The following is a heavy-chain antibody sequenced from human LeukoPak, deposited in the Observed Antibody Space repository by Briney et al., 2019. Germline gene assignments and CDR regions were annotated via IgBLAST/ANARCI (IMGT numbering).Heavy chain of an antibody. V-gene: IGHV3-7*01. CDR2: INEDGSVK. J-gene: IGHJ4*02. Sequence: GGSLRLSCTASGFTFGDYAMTWVRQAPGKGLQGVANINEDGSVKYYVDSVKGRFTISRDNTKNSLYLQMNSLRAEDTAVYYCARSPTAYYYDSSGYFVDYWGQGTLVTVSS. CDR1: GFTFGDYA. D-gene: IGHD3-22*01. CDR3: ARSPTAYYYDSSGYFVDY.